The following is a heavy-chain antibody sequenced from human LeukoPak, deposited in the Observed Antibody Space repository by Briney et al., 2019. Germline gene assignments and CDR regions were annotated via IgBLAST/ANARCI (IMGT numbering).Heavy chain of an antibody. D-gene: IGHD2-21*02. J-gene: IGHJ4*02. V-gene: IGHV3-30*18. CDR2: ISYDGSNK. CDR1: GFTFSSYG. CDR3: AKVLDIVVVTATRLDY. Sequence: GGSLRLSCAASGFTFSSYGMHWVRQAPGKGLEWVAVISYDGSNKYYADSVKGRFTISRDNSKNTLYLQMSSLRAEDTAVYYCAKVLDIVVVTATRLDYWGQGTLVTVSS.